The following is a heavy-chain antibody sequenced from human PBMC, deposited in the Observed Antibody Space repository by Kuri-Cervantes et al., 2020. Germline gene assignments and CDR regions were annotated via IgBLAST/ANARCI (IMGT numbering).Heavy chain of an antibody. CDR2: ISWNSGSI. CDR3: SILSPGTTWAFDI. D-gene: IGHD1-7*01. J-gene: IGHJ3*02. Sequence: SLKISCAASGFTFDDYAMHWVRQAPGKGLEWVSGISWNSGSIGYADSVKGRFTISRDNSKNTLYLQMNSLRAEDTAVYYCSILSPGTTWAFDIWGQGTTVTVSS. CDR1: GFTFDDYA. V-gene: IGHV3-9*01.